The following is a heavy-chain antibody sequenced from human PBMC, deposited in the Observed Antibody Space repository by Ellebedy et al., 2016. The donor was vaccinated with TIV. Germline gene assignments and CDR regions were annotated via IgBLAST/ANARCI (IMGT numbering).Heavy chain of an antibody. V-gene: IGHV3-15*01. D-gene: IGHD5-18*01. CDR3: TTVYRYNYDSV. J-gene: IGHJ4*02. CDR1: GFTFSNAW. Sequence: GESPKISCAASGFTFSNAWMNWVRQAPGKGLEWVGRIKSKTDGGAADYAAPVKGRFTISRDDSKNTLYLQMSSLKTEDTAVYFCTTVYRYNYDSVWGQGTLVTVSS. CDR2: IKSKTDGGAA.